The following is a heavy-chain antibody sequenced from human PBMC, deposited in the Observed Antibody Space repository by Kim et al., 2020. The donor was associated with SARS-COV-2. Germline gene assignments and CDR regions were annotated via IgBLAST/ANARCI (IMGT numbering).Heavy chain of an antibody. Sequence: SETLSLTCTASGGSISSYYWSWIRQPPGKGLEWIGYIYYSGSTNYNPSLKSRVTISVDTSKNQFSLKLSSVTAADTAVYYCARLGLGYCSGGSCQNAFDIWGQGTMVTVSS. V-gene: IGHV4-59*01. D-gene: IGHD2-15*01. CDR1: GGSISSYY. CDR3: ARLGLGYCSGGSCQNAFDI. J-gene: IGHJ3*02. CDR2: IYYSGST.